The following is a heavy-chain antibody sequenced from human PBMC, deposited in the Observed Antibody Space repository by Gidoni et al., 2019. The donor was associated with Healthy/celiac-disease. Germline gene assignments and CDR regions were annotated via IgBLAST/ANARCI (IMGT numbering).Heavy chain of an antibody. V-gene: IGHV3-30*04. CDR1: GFPFSSYA. CDR3: ARDGHVSDAFDI. Sequence: QVQLVESGGGVVQPGRSLRLSCAASGFPFSSYAMHWVRQAPGKGLGWVAVISYDGSNKYYADSVKGRFTISRDNSKNTLYLQMNSLRAEDTAVYYCARDGHVSDAFDIWGQGTMVTVSS. CDR2: ISYDGSNK. J-gene: IGHJ3*02.